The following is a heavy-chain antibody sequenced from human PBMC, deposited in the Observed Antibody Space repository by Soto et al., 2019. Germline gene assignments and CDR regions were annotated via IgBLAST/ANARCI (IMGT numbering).Heavy chain of an antibody. Sequence: EVELLESGGGLVQPGGSLRLSCVASGFTFKNYDMRWIRQAPGKGLEWVSGISGSGGVTYYAGSVKGRFTISRDNSKNTLYMQMNSLRAEDTAIYYCAKNRQLRSYYETAGHYDNWGQGTLVPVSS. D-gene: IGHD3-10*01. CDR3: AKNRQLRSYYETAGHYDN. CDR1: GFTFKNYD. V-gene: IGHV3-23*01. CDR2: ISGSGGVT. J-gene: IGHJ4*02.